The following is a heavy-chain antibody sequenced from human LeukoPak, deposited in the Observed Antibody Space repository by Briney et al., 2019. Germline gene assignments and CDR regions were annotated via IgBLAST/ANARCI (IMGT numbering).Heavy chain of an antibody. CDR3: TRVGYIDEGIDY. V-gene: IGHV3-7*04. D-gene: IGHD5-24*01. J-gene: IGHJ4*02. Sequence: QAGGSLRLSCVASGFPFSSYWMTWDRQAPGKGLEWVANIKQDGSKKSYVDSVKGRFTISRDNAKNSLYLQMNSLRAEDTAIYYCTRVGYIDEGIDYWGQGTLVTVSS. CDR1: GFPFSSYW. CDR2: IKQDGSKK.